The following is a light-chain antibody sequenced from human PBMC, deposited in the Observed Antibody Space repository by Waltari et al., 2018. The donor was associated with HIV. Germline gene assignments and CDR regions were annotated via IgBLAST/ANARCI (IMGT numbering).Light chain of an antibody. V-gene: IGLV3-19*01. CDR3: HSRDTDGDHYV. CDR1: SRRSLY. Sequence: SSELTQDPVVSVALGQTIKIRGQGDSRRSLYANWYQQRPGPAPVLVVYGGNRRPSGIPDRFSASNSGNTSSLIISNSQAVDEAEYFCHSRDTDGDHYVFGGGTRVIVL. J-gene: IGLJ1*01. CDR2: GGN.